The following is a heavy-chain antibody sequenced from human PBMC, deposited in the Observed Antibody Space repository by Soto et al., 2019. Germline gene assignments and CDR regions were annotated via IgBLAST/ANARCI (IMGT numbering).Heavy chain of an antibody. CDR3: ARAVDGYDSMFDY. J-gene: IGHJ4*02. Sequence: GASVQVSCKASGYTFTSYGISWVRQAPGQGLEWMGLISAYNGNTNYAQKLQGRVTMTTDTSTSTAYMELRSLSSDDTAVYYCARAVDGYDSMFDYWGQGTLVTVSS. V-gene: IGHV1-18*01. CDR2: ISAYNGNT. D-gene: IGHD5-12*01. CDR1: GYTFTSYG.